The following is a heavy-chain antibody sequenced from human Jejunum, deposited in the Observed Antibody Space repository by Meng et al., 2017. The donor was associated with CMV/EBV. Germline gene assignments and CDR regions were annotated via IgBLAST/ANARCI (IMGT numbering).Heavy chain of an antibody. CDR3: ARNPVTNRRGSHFDY. V-gene: IGHV3-7*01. CDR1: GLTFSSYW. J-gene: IGHJ4*02. Sequence: GLTFSSYWMSWVRQAPGKGLEWVADIKQDGSEKYYVDSVKGRFTISRDNANNSLYLQMNSLRAEDTAVYYCARNPVTNRRGSHFDYWGQGTLVPSPQ. CDR2: IKQDGSEK. D-gene: IGHD4-17*01.